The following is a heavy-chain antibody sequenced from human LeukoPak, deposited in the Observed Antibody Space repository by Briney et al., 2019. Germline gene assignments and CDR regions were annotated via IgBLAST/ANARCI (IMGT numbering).Heavy chain of an antibody. CDR2: ISNNGGYT. Sequence: GGSLRLSCAASGFTFSSSAMSLVRQAPGKGLEWVSAISNNGGYTYYADSVQGRFTISRDNSKSTLYLQMNSLRAEDTAVYYCAKQLGYCSDGSCYFPYWGQGTLVTVSS. CDR1: GFTFSSSA. D-gene: IGHD2-15*01. V-gene: IGHV3-23*01. J-gene: IGHJ4*02. CDR3: AKQLGYCSDGSCYFPY.